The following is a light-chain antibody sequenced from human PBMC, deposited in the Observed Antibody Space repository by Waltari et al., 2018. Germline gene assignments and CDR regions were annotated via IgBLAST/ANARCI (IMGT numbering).Light chain of an antibody. CDR1: SSDVGGYNY. V-gene: IGLV2-14*01. Sequence: QSALTQPASVSGSPGHSITISCTGTSSDVGGYNYVSWYQQHPGKAPKLMIYDVSKRPSGVSNSFSGYKSGHTASLTISGLQAEDEADYYCSSYTSSSTLNWVFGGGTKLTVL. CDR3: SSYTSSSTLNWV. CDR2: DVS. J-gene: IGLJ3*02.